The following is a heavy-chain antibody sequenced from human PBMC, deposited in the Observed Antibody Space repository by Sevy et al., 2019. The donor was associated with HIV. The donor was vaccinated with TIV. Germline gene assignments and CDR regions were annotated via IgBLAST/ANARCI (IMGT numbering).Heavy chain of an antibody. CDR2: ISSSSSYI. CDR3: ARGREDDFWSGYYNYYYYGMDV. D-gene: IGHD3-3*01. CDR1: GFTFSSYS. J-gene: IGHJ6*02. Sequence: GGSLRLSCAASGFTFSSYSMNWVRQAPGKGLEWVSSISSSSSYIYYAGSVKGRFTISRDNAKNSLYLQMNSLRAEDTAVYYCARGREDDFWSGYYNYYYYGMDVWGQGTTVTVSS. V-gene: IGHV3-21*01.